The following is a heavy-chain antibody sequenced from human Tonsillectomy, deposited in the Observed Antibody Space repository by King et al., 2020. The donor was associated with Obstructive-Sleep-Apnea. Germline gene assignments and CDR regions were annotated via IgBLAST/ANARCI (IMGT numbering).Heavy chain of an antibody. D-gene: IGHD2-2*01. CDR3: AKDRGSSYYYYGMDV. Sequence: QVQLVESGGGVVQPGRSLRLSCAASGFTFSSDGMHWVRQAPGKGLEWVAVISYDGSNTYYADSGKGRFTGSRDNSKNTLYLQMNSLRAEDTAVYYCAKDRGSSYYYYGMDVWGQGSTVTVSS. CDR2: ISYDGSNT. CDR1: GFTFSSDG. J-gene: IGHJ6*02. V-gene: IGHV3-30*18.